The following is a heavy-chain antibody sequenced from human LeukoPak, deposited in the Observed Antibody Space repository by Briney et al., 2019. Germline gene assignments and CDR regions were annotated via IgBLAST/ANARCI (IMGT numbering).Heavy chain of an antibody. CDR2: IRYDGSNK. D-gene: IGHD5-12*01. V-gene: IGHV3-30*02. J-gene: IGHJ4*02. CDR1: GFTFSSYG. CDR3: AKDVHIVASTFDY. Sequence: GGSLRLSCAASGFTFSSYGMHWVRQAPGKGLEWVAFIRYDGSNKYYADSVKGRFTISRDNSKNTLHLQMNSLRAEDTAVYYCAKDVHIVASTFDYWGQGTLVTVSS.